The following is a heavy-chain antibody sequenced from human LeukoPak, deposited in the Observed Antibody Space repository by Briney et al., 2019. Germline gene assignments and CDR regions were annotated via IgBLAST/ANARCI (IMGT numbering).Heavy chain of an antibody. Sequence: PSETLSLTCTVSGGSITNFYGGWMRQSPGKGPELIGYIYYSGTTNYSPSLKSRVSISVDTSKKQFSLKLSSVTAADTAVYYCARSPGGGFDIWGQGTMVTVSS. D-gene: IGHD2-15*01. CDR1: GGSITNFY. J-gene: IGHJ3*02. CDR3: ARSPGGGFDI. V-gene: IGHV4-59*01. CDR2: IYYSGTT.